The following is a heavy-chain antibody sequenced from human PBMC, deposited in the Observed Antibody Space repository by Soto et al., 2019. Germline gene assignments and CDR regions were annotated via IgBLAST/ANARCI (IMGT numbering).Heavy chain of an antibody. J-gene: IGHJ4*02. Sequence: ASVKVSCKVSGYTLTELSMHWVRQAPGKGLEWMGGFDPEDGETIYAQKFQGRVTMTEDTSTDTAYMELSSLRSEDTAVYYCATGPARFLEWLLYVYWGQGTLVTVSS. D-gene: IGHD3-3*01. CDR1: GYTLTELS. CDR2: FDPEDGET. CDR3: ATGPARFLEWLLYVY. V-gene: IGHV1-24*01.